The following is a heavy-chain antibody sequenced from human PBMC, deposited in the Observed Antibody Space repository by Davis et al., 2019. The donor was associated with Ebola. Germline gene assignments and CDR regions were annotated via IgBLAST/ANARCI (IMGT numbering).Heavy chain of an antibody. CDR3: ARVDTAMGKDY. CDR1: GFTFSTYS. J-gene: IGHJ4*02. D-gene: IGHD5-18*01. CDR2: ISSDSDYI. V-gene: IGHV3-21*04. Sequence: GGSLRLSCAASGFTFSTYSMSWVRQAPGKGLEWVSSISSDSDYIYYADSAKGRFTISRDNAKNSLYLQMNSLRAEDTAVYYCARVDTAMGKDYWGQGTLVTVSS.